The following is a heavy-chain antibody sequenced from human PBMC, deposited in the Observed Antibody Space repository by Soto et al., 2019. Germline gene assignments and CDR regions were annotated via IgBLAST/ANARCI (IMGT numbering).Heavy chain of an antibody. CDR2: INHSGRT. V-gene: IGHV4-34*01. J-gene: IGHJ5*02. Sequence: QVQLQQWGAGLLKPSETLSLTCAVYGGSLSGYYWSWLRQPPGKGLEWIGEINHSGRTNDNPSLTRGDTTSADTSKNPFPLKVSSGTPADMAVYYSATGTPRDSWGQGTLVTVSS. CDR1: GGSLSGYY. D-gene: IGHD3-10*01. CDR3: ATGTPRDS.